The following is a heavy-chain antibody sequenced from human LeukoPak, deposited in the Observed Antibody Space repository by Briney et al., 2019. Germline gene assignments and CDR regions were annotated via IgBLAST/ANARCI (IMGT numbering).Heavy chain of an antibody. CDR2: ISYDGSNK. J-gene: IGHJ3*02. CDR1: GFTFSSYG. CDR3: AKVPQQWLVWGAFDI. D-gene: IGHD6-19*01. V-gene: IGHV3-30*18. Sequence: PGGSLRLSCAASGFTFSSYGMHWVRQAPGKGLEWVAVISYDGSNKYYADSVKGRFTISRDNSKNTLYLQMNSLRAEDTAVYYCAKVPQQWLVWGAFDIWGQGTMVTVSS.